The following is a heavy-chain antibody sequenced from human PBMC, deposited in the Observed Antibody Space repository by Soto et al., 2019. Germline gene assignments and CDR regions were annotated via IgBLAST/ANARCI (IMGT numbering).Heavy chain of an antibody. CDR3: GEAMHRGAIGIG. V-gene: IGHV3-23*01. J-gene: IGHJ4*02. CDR1: GFTFASYP. CDR2: ISGSGGTT. Sequence: EVQLLESGGGLVQPGGSLGLSCVGSGFTFASYPMTWVRQVPGKGLEWVSGISGSGGTTYYADSVKGRFTISRDNSKNTLYLQMSGLRAEDTAIYYCGEAMHRGAIGIGWGQGALVTVSS. D-gene: IGHD3-10*01.